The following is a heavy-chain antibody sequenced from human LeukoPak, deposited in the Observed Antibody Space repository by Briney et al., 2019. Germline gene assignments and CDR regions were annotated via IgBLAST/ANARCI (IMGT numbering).Heavy chain of an antibody. V-gene: IGHV4-34*01. D-gene: IGHD4-23*01. CDR3: AXSRXNXGXNSAAXXXPRYYYYGMDV. CDR2: INHSGST. J-gene: IGHJ6*02. CDR1: GGSFSGYY. Sequence: SETLSLTCAVYGGSFSGYYWSWIRQPPGKGLEWIGEINHSGSTNYKSSLKSRVTISGDTSKNQFSLKLSSVTAVDTAVYYCAXSRXNXGXNSAAXXXPRYYYYGMDVWGQGTTVTVSS.